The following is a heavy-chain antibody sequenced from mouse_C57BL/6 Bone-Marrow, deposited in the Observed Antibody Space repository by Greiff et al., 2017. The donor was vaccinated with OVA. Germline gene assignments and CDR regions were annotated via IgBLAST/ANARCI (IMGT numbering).Heavy chain of an antibody. J-gene: IGHJ4*01. CDR2: FTLYSDAT. V-gene: IGHV1-49*01. CDR1: YFAFMASA. Sequence: LVESGAELVRPGSSVKLSCKDSYFAFMASAMHWVKQRPGHGLEWLGSFTLYSDATEYSENFKGKATLTANTSSSTAYMELSSLTSEDSAVYYCATYSNFYYAMDYWGQGTSVTVSS. CDR3: ATYSNFYYAMDY. D-gene: IGHD2-5*01.